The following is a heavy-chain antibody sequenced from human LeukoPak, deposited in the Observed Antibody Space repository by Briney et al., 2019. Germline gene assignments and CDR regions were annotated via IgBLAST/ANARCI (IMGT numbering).Heavy chain of an antibody. CDR3: ARASFQRWLQFGGD. D-gene: IGHD5-24*01. CDR1: GFTFSTYS. Sequence: PGGSLRLSCTASGFTFSTYSMNWVRQAPGKGLEGVSYISSSSSTIYYADSVKGRFTISRDNAKNSLYLQMNSLRDEDTAVYYCARASFQRWLQFGGDWGQGTLVTVSS. V-gene: IGHV3-48*02. J-gene: IGHJ4*02. CDR2: ISSSSSTI.